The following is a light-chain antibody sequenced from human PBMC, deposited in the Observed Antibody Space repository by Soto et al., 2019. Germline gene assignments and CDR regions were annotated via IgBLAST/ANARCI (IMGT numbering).Light chain of an antibody. CDR2: GAS. J-gene: IGKJ5*01. CDR1: QSVSSSY. Sequence: EIVMTQSPATLSVSPGERAPLSCRASQSVSSSYLGWYQQKPGQAPRLLIYGASSRATGIPDRFSGSGSGTDFTLTITRLEPEDFAVYYCQQYGSSPPITFGQGTRLEI. V-gene: IGKV3-20*01. CDR3: QQYGSSPPIT.